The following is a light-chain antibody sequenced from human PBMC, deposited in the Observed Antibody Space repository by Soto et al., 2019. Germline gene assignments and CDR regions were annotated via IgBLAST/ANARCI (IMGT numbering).Light chain of an antibody. V-gene: IGLV1-40*01. CDR1: SSNIGANYD. J-gene: IGLJ2*01. CDR3: QSYDSSLSASI. CDR2: ANT. Sequence: QSVLTQPPSVSGAPGQRVTISCTGTSSNIGANYDVHWCKQLPGTAPKLLIYANTNRPSGVPDRFSGSKSGSSASLVITGLQAEDEADYYCQSYDSSLSASIFGGGTKLTVL.